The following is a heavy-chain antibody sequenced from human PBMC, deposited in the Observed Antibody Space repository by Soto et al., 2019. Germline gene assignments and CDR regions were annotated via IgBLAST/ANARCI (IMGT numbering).Heavy chain of an antibody. Sequence: QITLKESGPTLVKPTQTLTLTCTFSGFSLSTSGVGVGWIRQPPGKALEWLALIYWDDDKRYSPSLNNRLTITXYXSXXXXVXXXXXVXPXXXXXXXXXRGVRYXSRXNCPNCFDSWGQGTLVTVSS. CDR2: IYWDDDK. V-gene: IGHV2-5*02. D-gene: IGHD2-2*01. CDR3: XRGVRYXSRXNCPNCFDS. J-gene: IGHJ5*01. CDR1: GFSLSTSGVG.